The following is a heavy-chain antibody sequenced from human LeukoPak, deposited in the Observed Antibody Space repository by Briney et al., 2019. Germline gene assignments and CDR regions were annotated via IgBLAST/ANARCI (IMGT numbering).Heavy chain of an antibody. Sequence: SLRLSCAASGFTFSSYWMHWVRQAPGKGLGWVSRINSDGSSTSNADSVKGRFTIYRDNAKNTLYLQMNSLRAEDTAVYYCARGEEEASYFDPSYWGQGTLVTVSS. V-gene: IGHV3-74*01. CDR3: ARGEEEASYFDPSY. CDR2: INSDGSST. J-gene: IGHJ4*02. CDR1: GFTFSSYW. D-gene: IGHD2-21*01.